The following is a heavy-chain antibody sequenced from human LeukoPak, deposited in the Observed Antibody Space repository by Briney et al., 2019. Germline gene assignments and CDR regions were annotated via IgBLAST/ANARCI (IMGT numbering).Heavy chain of an antibody. D-gene: IGHD1-26*01. CDR3: ARVTSGSRYFDF. V-gene: IGHV1-8*01. J-gene: IGHJ4*02. Sequence: ASVRVSCKASGYTLTSYDINWVRQATGQGLEWMGWMNPSSGSTGYAQKFQGRVTMTRNTTINTAYMDLTSLRSEDTAVYYCARVTSGSRYFDFWGLGTLVTVRS. CDR1: GYTLTSYD. CDR2: MNPSSGST.